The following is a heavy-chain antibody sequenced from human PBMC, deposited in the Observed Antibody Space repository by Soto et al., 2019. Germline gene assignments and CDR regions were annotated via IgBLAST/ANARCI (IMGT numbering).Heavy chain of an antibody. D-gene: IGHD1-1*01. CDR2: ISAHNGNT. J-gene: IGHJ4*02. V-gene: IGHV1-18*01. CDR1: GYTFTSYG. CDR3: ARGRYGDY. Sequence: QVHLVQSGAEVKKPGASVKVSCKASGYTFTSYGITWVRQAPGQGLEWMGWISAHNGNTDYAQKLQGRVIVTRDTSTSTAYMERRSRSSDDTVVYYCARGRYGDYWGQGALVTVSS.